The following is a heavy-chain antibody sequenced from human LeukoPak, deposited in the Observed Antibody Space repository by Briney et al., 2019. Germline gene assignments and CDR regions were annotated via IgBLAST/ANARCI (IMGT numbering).Heavy chain of an antibody. J-gene: IGHJ5*02. CDR2: IWYDGSNK. D-gene: IGHD6-13*01. CDR1: GFTFSSYG. CDR3: ARSGSSSWYGNWFDP. V-gene: IGHV3-33*01. Sequence: PGGSLRLSCAASGFTFSSYGMHWVRQAPGKGLVWVAVIWYDGSNKYYADSVKGRFTISRDNSKNTLYLQMNSLRAEDTAVYYCARSGSSSWYGNWFDPWGQGTLVTVSS.